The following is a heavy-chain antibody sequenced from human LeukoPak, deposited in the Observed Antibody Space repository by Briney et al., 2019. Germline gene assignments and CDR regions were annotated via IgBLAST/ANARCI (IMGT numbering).Heavy chain of an antibody. V-gene: IGHV4-34*01. CDR3: ARTTKYGSGSYYNKPLQH. J-gene: IGHJ1*01. D-gene: IGHD3-10*01. Sequence: PSETLSLTCAVYGGSFSGYYWSWIRQPPGKGLEWIGEINHSGSTNYNPSLKSRVTISVDTSKNQSSLKLSSVTAADTAVYYCARTTKYGSGSYYNKPLQHWGQGTLVTVSS. CDR2: INHSGST. CDR1: GGSFSGYY.